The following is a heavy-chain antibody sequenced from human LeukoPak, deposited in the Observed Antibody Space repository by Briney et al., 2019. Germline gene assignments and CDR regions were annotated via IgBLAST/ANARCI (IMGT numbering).Heavy chain of an antibody. Sequence: PSETLSLTCTVSGGSISSSSYYWGWIRQPPGKGLEWIGSIYYSGSTYSNPSLQSRVTISVDTSKNQFSLKLNSVTAADTAVYCCASLYCSGGSCYQYYSYYYMDVWGKGTTVTISS. J-gene: IGHJ6*03. V-gene: IGHV4-39*01. CDR2: IYYSGST. CDR3: ASLYCSGGSCYQYYSYYYMDV. CDR1: GGSISSSSYY. D-gene: IGHD2-15*01.